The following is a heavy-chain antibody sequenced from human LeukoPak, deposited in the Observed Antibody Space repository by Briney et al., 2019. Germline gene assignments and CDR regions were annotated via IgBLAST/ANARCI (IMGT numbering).Heavy chain of an antibody. J-gene: IGHJ4*02. CDR1: GFTFISYT. CDR2: IKSKTDGGTT. D-gene: IGHD3-3*01. CDR3: TTTPTKYYDFWSAYNDY. Sequence: GGSLRLSCAASGFTFISYTMNWVRQAPGKGLEWVGRIKSKTDGGTTDYAAPVKGRFTISRDDSKNTLYLQMNSLKTEDTAVYYCTTTPTKYYDFWSAYNDYWGQGTLVTVSS. V-gene: IGHV3-15*07.